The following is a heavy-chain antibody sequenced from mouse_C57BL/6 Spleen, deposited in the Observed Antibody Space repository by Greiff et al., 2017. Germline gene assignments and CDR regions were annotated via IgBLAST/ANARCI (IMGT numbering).Heavy chain of an antibody. CDR3: TTGDSNYEFDY. J-gene: IGHJ2*01. CDR2: IDPENGDT. CDR1: GFNIKDDY. D-gene: IGHD2-5*01. V-gene: IGHV14-4*01. Sequence: VQLQQSGAELVRPGASVKLSCTASGFNIKDDYMNWVKQRPEQGLEWIGWIDPENGDTEYASKFQGKATITADTSSNTAYLQLSSLTSEDTAVYYCTTGDSNYEFDYWGQGTTLTVSS.